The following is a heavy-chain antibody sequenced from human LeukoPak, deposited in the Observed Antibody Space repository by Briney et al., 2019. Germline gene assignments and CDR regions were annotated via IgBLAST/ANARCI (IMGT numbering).Heavy chain of an antibody. Sequence: PSETLSLTCAVYGGSFSGYYWSWIRQPPGKGLEWIGEISHSGSTNYNPSLKSRVTISVDTSKNQFSLKLSSVTAADTAVYYCARVSVGATQYYFDYWGQGTLVTVSS. J-gene: IGHJ4*02. D-gene: IGHD1-26*01. V-gene: IGHV4-34*01. CDR1: GGSFSGYY. CDR3: ARVSVGATQYYFDY. CDR2: ISHSGST.